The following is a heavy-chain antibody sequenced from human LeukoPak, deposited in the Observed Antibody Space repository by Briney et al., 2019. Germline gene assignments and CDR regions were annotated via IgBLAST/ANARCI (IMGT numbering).Heavy chain of an antibody. J-gene: IGHJ4*02. CDR1: RFTFSDYY. V-gene: IGHV3-11*01. D-gene: IGHD1-20*01. Sequence: GGSLRLSCAASRFTFSDYYMSWIRQAPGKGLEGVSYISSSGSTIYYADSVKGRFTISRDNAKNSLYLQMNSLRAEDTAVYYCARDNWNYGVGVFDYWGQGTLVTVSS. CDR2: ISSSGSTI. CDR3: ARDNWNYGVGVFDY.